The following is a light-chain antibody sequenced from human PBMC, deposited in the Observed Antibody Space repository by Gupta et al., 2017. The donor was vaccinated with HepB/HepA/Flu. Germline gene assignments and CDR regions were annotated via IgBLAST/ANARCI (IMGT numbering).Light chain of an antibody. CDR3: QQRSNWPLT. CDR1: QSVNKN. CDR2: DTS. Sequence: ETVLTQSPPPLSLSPGERATLSCRASQSVNKNLAWYQQKPGQSPRLLIYDTSNRATGIPARFSGSGSGTDFTLTISSLEPEDFAVYYCQQRSNWPLTFGGGTKVEIK. V-gene: IGKV3-11*01. J-gene: IGKJ4*01.